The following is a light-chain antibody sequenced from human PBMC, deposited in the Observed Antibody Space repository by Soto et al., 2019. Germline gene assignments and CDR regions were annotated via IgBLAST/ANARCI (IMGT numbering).Light chain of an antibody. CDR1: KSLNSD. Sequence: ETVIRQSPPPLSMSPGERATLSCRPSKSLNSDLAWYQQKPGQAPRLLIYGASTRATGIPGRFSGSGSGTEFTLTISSLQSEDFAVYYCQQYNSWPLTFGGGTKVDIK. CDR2: GAS. CDR3: QQYNSWPLT. V-gene: IGKV3-15*01. J-gene: IGKJ4*01.